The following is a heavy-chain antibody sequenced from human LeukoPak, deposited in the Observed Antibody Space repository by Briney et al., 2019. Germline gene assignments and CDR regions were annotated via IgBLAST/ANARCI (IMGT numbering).Heavy chain of an antibody. V-gene: IGHV1-24*01. CDR2: FYSDNNNM. D-gene: IGHD6-19*01. CDR1: GYSLSDLS. J-gene: IGHJ4*02. CDR3: ATDRVYRSSGRSWGFFDY. Sequence: ASVNLSCTVSGYSLSDLSMHWVREAPGEGLEWMGRFYSDNNNMVYSHTLQGRIPMTEDTSADTAYMELTSLRSEDTAVHFCATDRVYRSSGRSWGFFDYWGQGTLVIVSS.